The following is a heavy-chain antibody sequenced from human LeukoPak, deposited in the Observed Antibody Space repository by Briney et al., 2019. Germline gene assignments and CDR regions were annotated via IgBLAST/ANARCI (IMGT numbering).Heavy chain of an antibody. CDR3: AKDRRGRDFDY. Sequence: GGSLRLSCAASQFTFGSYNINWVRQAPGKGLEWVSSFTNSSTYIYYVDSVKGRFTISRDNANNSLYLQMNSLRAEDTAVYYCAKDRRGRDFDYWGQGTLVTVSS. V-gene: IGHV3-21*01. D-gene: IGHD1-26*01. J-gene: IGHJ4*02. CDR2: FTNSSTYI. CDR1: QFTFGSYN.